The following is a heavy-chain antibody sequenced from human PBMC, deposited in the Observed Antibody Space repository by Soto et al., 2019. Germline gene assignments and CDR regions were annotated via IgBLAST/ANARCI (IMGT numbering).Heavy chain of an antibody. CDR2: IYYSGST. Sequence: SETLSLTCTVSGGSISSYYWSWIRQPPGKGLEWIGYIYYSGSTNYNPSLKSRVTISVDTSKNQFSLKLSSVTAADTAVYYCARGIDDILTGNWFDPWGQGTLVTVSS. V-gene: IGHV4-59*01. CDR3: ARGIDDILTGNWFDP. J-gene: IGHJ5*02. CDR1: GGSISSYY. D-gene: IGHD3-9*01.